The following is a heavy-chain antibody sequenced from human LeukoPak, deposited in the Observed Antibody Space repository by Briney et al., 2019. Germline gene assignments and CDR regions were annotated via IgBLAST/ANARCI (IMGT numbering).Heavy chain of an antibody. D-gene: IGHD2-15*01. CDR1: GYTFTRYG. CDR3: ARGVEGDY. CDR2: ISAYNGNT. Sequence: ASVNVSCKASGYTFTRYGINWVRQAPGQGLEWMGWISAYNGNTNYAQKLQGRVTMSTDTSTSTVYMEVRSLRSDDTAVYYCARGVEGDYWGQGTLVSVSS. J-gene: IGHJ4*02. V-gene: IGHV1-18*01.